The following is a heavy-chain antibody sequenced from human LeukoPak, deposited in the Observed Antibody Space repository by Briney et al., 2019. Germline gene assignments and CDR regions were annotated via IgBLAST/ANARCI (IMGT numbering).Heavy chain of an antibody. CDR3: ADYRKPQGLDY. D-gene: IGHD1-14*01. Sequence: GGSLRLSCEVSEFPFSVYAMAWVRQAPGQGLEWVSAIDASGSDTYYTDSVKGRFTISRDNSKNTVYLQMNSLRVEDTAVYYCADYRKPQGLDYWAREPWSPSPQ. CDR1: EFPFSVYA. J-gene: IGHJ4*02. V-gene: IGHV3-23*01. CDR2: IDASGSDT.